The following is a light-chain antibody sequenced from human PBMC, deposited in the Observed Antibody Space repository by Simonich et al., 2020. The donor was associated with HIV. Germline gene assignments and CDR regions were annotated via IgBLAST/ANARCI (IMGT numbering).Light chain of an antibody. Sequence: EIVMTQSPATLSVSPGARATLSCRASQSVSTNLAWYQQKPGQAPRLLIYGASTRATGIPARFSGSGSGRDFTLTISSLEPEDFAVYYCQQRSNRLTFGGGTKVEIK. CDR3: QQRSNRLT. V-gene: IGKV3-11*02. CDR1: QSVSTN. J-gene: IGKJ4*01. CDR2: GAS.